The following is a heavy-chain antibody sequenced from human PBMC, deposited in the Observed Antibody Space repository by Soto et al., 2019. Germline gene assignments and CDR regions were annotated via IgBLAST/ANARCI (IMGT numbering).Heavy chain of an antibody. CDR2: IYYSGST. D-gene: IGHD1-26*01. CDR3: ARAGLGDGSDY. CDR1: GGSVSSGSYY. J-gene: IGHJ4*02. V-gene: IGHV4-61*01. Sequence: QVQLQESGPGLVKPSETLSLTCTVSGGSVSSGSYYWSWIRQPPGKGLEWIGYIYYSGSTKYNPSLQSRGTLSVDTSKNQFSLKPSSVTAADTAVYYCARAGLGDGSDYWGQGTLVTVSS.